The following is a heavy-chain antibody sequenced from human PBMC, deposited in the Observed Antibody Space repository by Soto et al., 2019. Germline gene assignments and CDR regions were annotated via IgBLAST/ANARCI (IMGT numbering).Heavy chain of an antibody. J-gene: IGHJ4*02. CDR3: ARGGSWYAFDY. Sequence: SETLSLTCTVSGGSVTDYHWSWIWQAPGKGLEWIGYIYYTGTTDYNPSLKSRVTMSIDTSKNQFSLKLRSVTAADTAVYYCARGGSWYAFDYWGQGTQVTVSS. CDR2: IYYTGTT. D-gene: IGHD6-13*01. V-gene: IGHV4-59*02. CDR1: GGSVTDYH.